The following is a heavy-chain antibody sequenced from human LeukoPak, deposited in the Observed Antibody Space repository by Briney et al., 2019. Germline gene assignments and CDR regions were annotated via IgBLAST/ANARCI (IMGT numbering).Heavy chain of an antibody. CDR1: GYTFTSYG. CDR3: TRAGTYCDFWSGVNWFDP. J-gene: IGHJ5*02. V-gene: IGHV1-18*01. D-gene: IGHD3-3*01. CDR2: ISAYNGNT. Sequence: ASVKVSCKASGYTFTSYGISWVRQAPGQGLEWMGWISAYNGNTNYAQKLQGRVTMTTDTSTSTAYMELRSLRSDDTAVYYCTRAGTYCDFWSGVNWFDPWGQGTLVTVSS.